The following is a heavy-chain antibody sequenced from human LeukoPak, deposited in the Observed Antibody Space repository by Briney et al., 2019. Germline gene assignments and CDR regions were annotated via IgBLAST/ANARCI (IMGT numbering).Heavy chain of an antibody. Sequence: PSETLSLTCTVAGGSISRYYWSWIRQPPGKGLEWIGYIYYTGSTNYNPSLKSRVTISVHTSKTQSSFKLSSVTAADTAVYYCESAFSSGWYPYSIGGLCFDYWGQGTLVTVSS. J-gene: IGHJ4*02. CDR1: GGSISRYY. D-gene: IGHD6-19*01. CDR2: IYYTGST. V-gene: IGHV4-59*01. CDR3: ESAFSSGWYPYSIGGLCFDY.